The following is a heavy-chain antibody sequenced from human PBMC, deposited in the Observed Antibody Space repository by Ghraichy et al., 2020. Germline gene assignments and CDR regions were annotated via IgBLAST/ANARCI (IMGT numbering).Heavy chain of an antibody. V-gene: IGHV1-69*13. D-gene: IGHD3-22*01. CDR1: GGTFSSYA. J-gene: IGHJ4*02. CDR3: AADYYDSSGYYLYYFDY. CDR2: IIPIFGTA. Sequence: SVKVSCKASGGTFSSYAISWVRQAPGQGLEWMGGIIPIFGTANYAQKFQGRVTITADESTSTAYMELSSLRSEDTAVYYCAADYYDSSGYYLYYFDYWGQGTLVTVSS.